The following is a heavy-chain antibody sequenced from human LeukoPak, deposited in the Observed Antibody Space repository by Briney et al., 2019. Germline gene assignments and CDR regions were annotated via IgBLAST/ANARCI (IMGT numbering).Heavy chain of an antibody. V-gene: IGHV1-18*01. CDR2: ISAYNGNT. J-gene: IGHJ4*02. Sequence: ASVKFSCKASGYTFTSFGISWVRQAPGQGLEWMGWISAYNGNTNYAQKLQGRVTMATDTSTNTAYMELRSLRSDDTAIYYCAGAVTVTTGPLGYWGQGTLVTVSS. CDR1: GYTFTSFG. D-gene: IGHD4-17*01. CDR3: AGAVTVTTGPLGY.